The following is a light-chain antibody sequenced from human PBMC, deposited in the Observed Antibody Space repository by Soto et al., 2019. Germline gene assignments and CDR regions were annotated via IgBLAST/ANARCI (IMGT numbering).Light chain of an antibody. CDR2: GTS. Sequence: EIVLTQSPGTLSLSPGERATLSCRASQSVSSSYLAWYQQKPGQAPRLLFYGTSSRATGIPDRFSGSGSGTDFTLTISRLEPEDFAVYYCQQYGSSPWTFGQGTKVVIK. CDR1: QSVSSSY. J-gene: IGKJ1*01. CDR3: QQYGSSPWT. V-gene: IGKV3-20*01.